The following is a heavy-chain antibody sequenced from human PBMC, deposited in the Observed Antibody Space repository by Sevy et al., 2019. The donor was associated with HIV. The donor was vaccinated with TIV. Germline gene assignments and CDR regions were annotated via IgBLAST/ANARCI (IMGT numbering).Heavy chain of an antibody. D-gene: IGHD3-3*01. Sequence: GESLKISCKGSGYSFTSYWIGWVRQMPGKGLEWMGIIYPGDSDTRYSPSFQGQVTISADKSISTAYLQWSSLKASDTAMYYGARLPLFWSGYKKGGYYFDYWGQGTLVTVSS. V-gene: IGHV5-51*01. J-gene: IGHJ4*02. CDR2: IYPGDSDT. CDR1: GYSFTSYW. CDR3: ARLPLFWSGYKKGGYYFDY.